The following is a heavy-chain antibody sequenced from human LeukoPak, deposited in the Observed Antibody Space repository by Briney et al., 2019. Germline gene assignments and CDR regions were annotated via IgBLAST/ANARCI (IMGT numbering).Heavy chain of an antibody. V-gene: IGHV1-8*01. CDR2: MNPNSGNT. D-gene: IGHD3-3*01. CDR1: GYTFNNYD. CDR3: ARGAPLAIFGPRYDQYFEY. J-gene: IGHJ4*02. Sequence: GASVKVSCKTSGYTFNNYDINWVRQAPGQGLEWMGWMNPNSGNTGYAQKFQGRVIMTTNTSLNAAYMELRGLRSEDTAIYYCARGAPLAIFGPRYDQYFEYWGQGTVVAVSS.